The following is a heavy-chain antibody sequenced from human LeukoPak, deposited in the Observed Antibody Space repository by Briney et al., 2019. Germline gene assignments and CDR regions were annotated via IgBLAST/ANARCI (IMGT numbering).Heavy chain of an antibody. CDR2: ISYDGSNK. D-gene: IGHD1-26*01. V-gene: IGHV3-30*04. Sequence: GGSLRLSCAASGFTFSSYAMHWVRQAPGKGLEWVAVISYDGSNKYYADSVKGRFTISRDHSKNTLYLQMNSLRAEDTAVYYCARGGSGSYFDYWGQGTLVTVSS. J-gene: IGHJ4*02. CDR3: ARGGSGSYFDY. CDR1: GFTFSSYA.